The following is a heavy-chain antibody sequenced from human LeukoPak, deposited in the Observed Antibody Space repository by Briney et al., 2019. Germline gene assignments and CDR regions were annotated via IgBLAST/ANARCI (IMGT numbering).Heavy chain of an antibody. V-gene: IGHV1-69*13. CDR2: IIPIFGTA. CDR1: GGTFSSYA. Sequence: SVKVSCKASGGTFSSYAISWVRQAPGQGLEWMGGIIPIFGTANYAQKFQGRVTITADESTSTAYMELSSLRSEGTAVYYCARGAYYDFWSGYYRPDYYYYGMDVWGQGTTVTVSS. CDR3: ARGAYYDFWSGYYRPDYYYYGMDV. J-gene: IGHJ6*02. D-gene: IGHD3-3*01.